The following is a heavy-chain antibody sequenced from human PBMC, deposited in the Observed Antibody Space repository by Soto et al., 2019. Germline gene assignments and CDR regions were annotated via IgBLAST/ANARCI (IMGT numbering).Heavy chain of an antibody. CDR3: ARDPYYYGSGDKGGFDP. J-gene: IGHJ5*02. V-gene: IGHV4-4*02. Sequence: QVQLQESGPGLVKPSGTLSLTCAVSGGSLSSTHWWSWVRQPPRKGLEWIGDIYHTGSTNYNPSLKSRVTISVDKSNNQFSLNLSSVTAADTAVYYCARDPYYYGSGDKGGFDPWVQGTLVIVSS. D-gene: IGHD3-10*01. CDR1: GGSLSSTHW. CDR2: IYHTGST.